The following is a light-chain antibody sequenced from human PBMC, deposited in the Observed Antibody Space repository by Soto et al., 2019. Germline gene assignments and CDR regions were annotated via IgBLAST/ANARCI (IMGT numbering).Light chain of an antibody. V-gene: IGLV2-14*01. CDR3: SSYTSSTLFV. J-gene: IGLJ1*01. CDR2: EVS. CDR1: SSDVGGYNY. Sequence: QPASVSGSPGQSITISCTGTSSDVGGYNYVSWYQHHPGRAPKLMIYEVSTRPSGVSNRFSGSKSGNTASLTISGLQAEDEADYYCSSYTSSTLFVFGTGTKVTVL.